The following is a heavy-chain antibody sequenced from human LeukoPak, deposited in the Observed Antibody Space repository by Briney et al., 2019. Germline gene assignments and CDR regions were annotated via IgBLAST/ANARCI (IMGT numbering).Heavy chain of an antibody. D-gene: IGHD5-12*01. CDR1: DYTFTSYG. CDR3: ARGRRRLQPFDI. V-gene: IGHV1-18*01. J-gene: IGHJ3*02. Sequence: ASVKVSCKASDYTFTSYGLSWVRQAPGQGLEWMGWISSYNGNTNYAQKLQGRVTMTTDTSTSTAYMELRSLRSDDTAVYYCARGRRRLQPFDIWGQGTMVTVSS. CDR2: ISSYNGNT.